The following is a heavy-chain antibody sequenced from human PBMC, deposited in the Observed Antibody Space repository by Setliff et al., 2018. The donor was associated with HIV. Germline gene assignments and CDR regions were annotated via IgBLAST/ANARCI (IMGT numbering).Heavy chain of an antibody. V-gene: IGHV1-69*16. D-gene: IGHD1-26*01. CDR3: ARSHEYGGSSAY. CDR1: GDTSSSYT. Sequence: SVKVSCKVSGDTSSSYTISWVRQAPGQGLEWVGGIIALVGATSYAQKFQDRVTLTTDDSTNTAYMELSSLRSEDTAMYYCARSHEYGGSSAYWGQGTLVTAPQ. J-gene: IGHJ4*02. CDR2: IIALVGAT.